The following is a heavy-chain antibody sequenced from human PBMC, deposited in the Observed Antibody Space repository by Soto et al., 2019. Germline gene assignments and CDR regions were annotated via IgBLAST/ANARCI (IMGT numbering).Heavy chain of an antibody. D-gene: IGHD3-10*01. Sequence: GESLKISCKGSGYSFTSYWISWVRQMPGKGLEWMGRIDPSDSYTNYSPSFQGQVTISADKSISTAYLQWSSLKASDTAMYYCARHGAYQYYYGSGSSYYYYGMDVWGQGTTVTVSS. V-gene: IGHV5-10-1*04. CDR1: GYSFTSYW. CDR3: ARHGAYQYYYGSGSSYYYYGMDV. CDR2: IDPSDSYT. J-gene: IGHJ6*02.